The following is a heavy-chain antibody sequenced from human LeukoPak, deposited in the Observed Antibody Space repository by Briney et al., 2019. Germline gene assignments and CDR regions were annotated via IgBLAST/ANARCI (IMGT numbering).Heavy chain of an antibody. V-gene: IGHV1-2*02. CDR1: GYTFTGYY. CDR2: MNPNSGGT. D-gene: IGHD6-25*01. CDR3: AINKAAKSLDY. J-gene: IGHJ4*02. Sequence: ASVKVSCKASGYTFTGYYMHWVRQAPGQGLEWMAWMNPNSGGTSYAQKFQGRVTMTRDTSISTGYMELSRPRFDDTAVYYCAINKAAKSLDYWGQGTLVTVSS.